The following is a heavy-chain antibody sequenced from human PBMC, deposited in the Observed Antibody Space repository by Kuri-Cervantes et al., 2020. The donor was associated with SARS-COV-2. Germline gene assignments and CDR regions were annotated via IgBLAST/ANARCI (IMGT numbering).Heavy chain of an antibody. J-gene: IGHJ4*02. D-gene: IGHD6-19*01. CDR3: ARLSAVAGTFDY. CDR2: IYYSGST. CDR1: GGSISSSSYY. Sequence: SETLSLTCTVSGGSISSSSYYWGWIRQPPGKGLEWIGSIYYSGSTYYNPSLKSRVTISVDTSKNQFSLRLSSVTAADTAVYYCARLSAVAGTFDYWGQGTLVTVSS. V-gene: IGHV4-39*01.